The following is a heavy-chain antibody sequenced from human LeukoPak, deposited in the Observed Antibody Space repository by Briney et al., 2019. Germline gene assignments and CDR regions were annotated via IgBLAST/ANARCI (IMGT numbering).Heavy chain of an antibody. D-gene: IGHD2-2*01. Sequence: ASVKVSCKVSGYTLTELSMHWVRQAPGKGLEWMGGFDPEDGETIYAQKFQGRVTMTEDTSTDTAYMELSSLRSGDTAVYYCATGLVVPALRGVYFDYWGQGTLVTVSS. V-gene: IGHV1-24*01. CDR3: ATGLVVPALRGVYFDY. J-gene: IGHJ4*02. CDR1: GYTLTELS. CDR2: FDPEDGET.